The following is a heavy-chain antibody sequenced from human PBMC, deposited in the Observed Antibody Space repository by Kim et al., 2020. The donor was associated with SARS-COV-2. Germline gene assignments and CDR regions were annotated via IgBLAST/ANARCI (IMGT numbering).Heavy chain of an antibody. CDR2: INPNSGGT. Sequence: ASVKVSCKASGYTFTGYYMHWVRQAPGQGLEWMGWINPNSGGTNYAQKFQGRVTMTRDTSISTAYMELSRLRSDDTAVYYCARDWAFDYVADWYFDLWGRGTLVTVSS. CDR1: GYTFTGYY. J-gene: IGHJ2*01. CDR3: ARDWAFDYVADWYFDL. V-gene: IGHV1-2*02. D-gene: IGHD4-17*01.